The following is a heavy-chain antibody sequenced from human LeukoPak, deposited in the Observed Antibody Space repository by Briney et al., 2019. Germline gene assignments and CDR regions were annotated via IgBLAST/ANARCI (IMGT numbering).Heavy chain of an antibody. CDR2: IYTSGST. CDR3: ARWGTVTPGPYCYYYGMDV. Sequence: SETLCLTCTVSGYSISSGSYYWSWIRQPAGKGLEWIGRIYTSGSTNYNPSLKSRVTISVDTSKNQFSLKLSSVTAADTAVYYCARWGTVTPGPYCYYYGMDVWGQGTTVTVSS. V-gene: IGHV4-61*02. CDR1: GYSISSGSYY. J-gene: IGHJ6*02. D-gene: IGHD4-17*01.